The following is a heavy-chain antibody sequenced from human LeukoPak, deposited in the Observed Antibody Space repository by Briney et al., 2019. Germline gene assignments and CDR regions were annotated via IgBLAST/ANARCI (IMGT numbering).Heavy chain of an antibody. CDR3: ARDAYYDFWSGYYTPGYYYYYMDV. V-gene: IGHV1-69*04. D-gene: IGHD3-3*01. CDR2: IIPILGIA. CDR1: GGTFSSYA. Sequence: SVKVSCKASGGTFSSYAISWVRQAPGQGLEWMGRIIPILGIANYAQKFQGRVTITADKSTSTAYMELSSLRAEDTAVYYCARDAYYDFWSGYYTPGYYYYYMDVWGKGTTVTVSS. J-gene: IGHJ6*03.